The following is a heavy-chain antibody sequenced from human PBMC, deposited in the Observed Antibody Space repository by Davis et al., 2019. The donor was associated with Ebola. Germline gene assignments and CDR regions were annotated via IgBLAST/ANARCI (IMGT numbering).Heavy chain of an antibody. D-gene: IGHD1-26*01. CDR2: IFYSGST. J-gene: IGHJ5*02. V-gene: IGHV4-39*01. Sequence: PGGSLRLSCTVSGGSISSNSYYWGWIRQPPGKGLEWIGNIFYSGSTYYNPSLKSRVTISVDTSKNQFSLKLSSVTAADTAVYYCARAPGGRYYGWFDPWGQGTLVTVSS. CDR3: ARAPGGRYYGWFDP. CDR1: GGSISSNSYY.